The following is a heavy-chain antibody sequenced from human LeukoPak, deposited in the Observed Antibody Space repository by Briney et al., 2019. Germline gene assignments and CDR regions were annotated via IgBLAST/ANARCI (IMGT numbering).Heavy chain of an antibody. J-gene: IGHJ6*03. V-gene: IGHV1-69*05. CDR2: IIPIFGTA. CDR3: ARGPCSSTSCYRSPLYYYYYMDV. Sequence: SVKVSCKASGGTFSRYAISWVRQAPGQGLEWMGGIIPIFGTANYAQKFQGRVTITTDESTSTAYMELSSLRSEDTAVYYCARGPCSSTSCYRSPLYYYYYMDVWGKGTTVTVSS. D-gene: IGHD2-2*02. CDR1: GGTFSRYA.